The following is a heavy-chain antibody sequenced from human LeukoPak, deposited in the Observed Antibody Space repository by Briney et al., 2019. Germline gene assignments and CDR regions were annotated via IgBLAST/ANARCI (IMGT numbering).Heavy chain of an antibody. D-gene: IGHD3-22*01. CDR2: ISSNGGST. CDR3: AIAKYYDSSGYYQGFFDY. CDR1: GFTFSSYA. J-gene: IGHJ4*02. Sequence: PGGSLRLSCAASGFTFSSYAMHWVRQAPGKGLEYVSAISSNGGSTYYANSVKGSFTISRDNSKNTLYLQMGSLRAEDMAVYYRAIAKYYDSSGYYQGFFDYWGQGTLVTVSS. V-gene: IGHV3-64*01.